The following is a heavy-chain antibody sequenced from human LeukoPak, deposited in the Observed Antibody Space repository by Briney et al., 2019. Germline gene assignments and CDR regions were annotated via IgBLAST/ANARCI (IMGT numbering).Heavy chain of an antibody. CDR3: TSGSYSYYYMDV. CDR1: GGSISSGSYY. J-gene: IGHJ6*03. Sequence: PSETLSLTCTVSGGSISSGSYYWGWIRQPPGKGLEWIGYIYYSGSTNYNPSLKSRVTISVDTSKNQFSLKVSSVTAADTAVYYCTSGSYSYYYMDVWGKGTTVTVSS. D-gene: IGHD1-26*01. CDR2: IYYSGST. V-gene: IGHV4-61*01.